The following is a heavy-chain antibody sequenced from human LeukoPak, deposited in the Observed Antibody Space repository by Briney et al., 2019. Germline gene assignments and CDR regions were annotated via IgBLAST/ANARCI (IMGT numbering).Heavy chain of an antibody. V-gene: IGHV1-69*04. D-gene: IGHD7-27*01. CDR2: IIPILGIA. J-gene: IGHJ4*02. Sequence: GASVKVSCKASGGTFSSYAISWVRQAPGQGLEWMGRIIPILGIANYAQKFQGRVTITADKSTSTAYMELSSLRSEDTAVYYCARDTGSPARWGLYDYWGQGTLVTVSS. CDR1: GGTFSSYA. CDR3: ARDTGSPARWGLYDY.